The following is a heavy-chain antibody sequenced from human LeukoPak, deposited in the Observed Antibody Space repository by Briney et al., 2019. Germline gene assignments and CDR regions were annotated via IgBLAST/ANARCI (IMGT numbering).Heavy chain of an antibody. CDR3: ARDFPPIAVAGAFDY. J-gene: IGHJ4*02. CDR1: GYTFTNYG. V-gene: IGHV1-18*01. CDR2: ISAYNGNT. Sequence: ASVKVSCKASGYTFTNYGFSWVRQAPGQGLEWMGWISAYNGNTNYAQKLQGRVTMTTDTSTSTAYMELRSLRSDDTAVYYCARDFPPIAVAGAFDYWGQGTLVTVSS. D-gene: IGHD6-19*01.